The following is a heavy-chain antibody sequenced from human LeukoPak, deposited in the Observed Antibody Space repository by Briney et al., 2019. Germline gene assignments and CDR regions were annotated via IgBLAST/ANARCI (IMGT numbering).Heavy chain of an antibody. Sequence: ASVKVSCKASGYTFTSYDINWVRQATGQGLEWMGWINPNSGGTNYAQKFQGRVTMTRDTSISTAYMELTRLRSDDTAVYYCARTAYYYDSSGPYDYWGQGTLVTVSS. CDR1: GYTFTSYD. CDR3: ARTAYYYDSSGPYDY. J-gene: IGHJ4*02. V-gene: IGHV1-2*02. CDR2: INPNSGGT. D-gene: IGHD3-22*01.